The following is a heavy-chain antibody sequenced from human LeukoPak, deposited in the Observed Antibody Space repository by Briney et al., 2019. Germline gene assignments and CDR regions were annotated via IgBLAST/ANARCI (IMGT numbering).Heavy chain of an antibody. CDR1: GFTFSSYG. Sequence: PGRSLRLSCAAPGFTFSSYGMHWVRQAPGKGLEWVAVISYDGSNKYYADSVKGRFTISRDNSKNTLYLQMNSLRAEDTAVYYCAKDKARDGYNYADYRGQGTLVTVSS. D-gene: IGHD5-24*01. J-gene: IGHJ4*02. CDR2: ISYDGSNK. V-gene: IGHV3-30*18. CDR3: AKDKARDGYNYADY.